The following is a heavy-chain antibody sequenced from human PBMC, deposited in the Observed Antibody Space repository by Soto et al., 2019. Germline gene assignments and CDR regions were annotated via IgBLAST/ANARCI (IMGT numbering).Heavy chain of an antibody. J-gene: IGHJ4*02. V-gene: IGHV1-2*02. D-gene: IGHD1-26*01. Sequence: ASVKVSCKTSGYTFTGHYIHWVRQAPQQGPEWMGEIGPESGATRYAQKFRGRVTMTMDTSITTVYMELKNLSPDDTAVYYCGRGRSGQIVVFYWGQGTPVTVSA. CDR3: GRGRSGQIVVFY. CDR1: GYTFTGHY. CDR2: IGPESGAT.